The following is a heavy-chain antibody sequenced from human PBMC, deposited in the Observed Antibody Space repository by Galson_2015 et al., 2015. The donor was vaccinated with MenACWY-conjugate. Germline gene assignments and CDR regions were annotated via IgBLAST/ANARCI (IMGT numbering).Heavy chain of an antibody. J-gene: IGHJ6*03. CDR2: IDWVGDR. Sequence: PALVTPTPTLTLTCSVSGFSLPSSGMSVTWVRQSPGKALDWLAVIDWVGDRYYSTSLKTRLTISRDTSKNQVVLSLTDVDPIDTGTYFCARATTGHNHFYYYMDVWGKGTAVIVS. CDR3: ARATTGHNHFYYYMDV. V-gene: IGHV2-70*20. CDR1: GFSLPSSGMS. D-gene: IGHD1-1*01.